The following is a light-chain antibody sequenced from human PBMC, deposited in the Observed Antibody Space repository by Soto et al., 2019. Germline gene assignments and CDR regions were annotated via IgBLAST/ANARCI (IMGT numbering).Light chain of an antibody. Sequence: NFMLTQPHSVSESPGKTVAISCTRSSGSIASNYVQWYQQRPGSSPTTVIYEDNQRPSGVPDRFSGSIDSSSNSASLTISGLKTEDEADCCCQSYYSSNHGVFGGGTKLTVL. CDR3: QSYYSSNHGV. CDR1: SGSIASNY. CDR2: EDN. J-gene: IGLJ3*02. V-gene: IGLV6-57*01.